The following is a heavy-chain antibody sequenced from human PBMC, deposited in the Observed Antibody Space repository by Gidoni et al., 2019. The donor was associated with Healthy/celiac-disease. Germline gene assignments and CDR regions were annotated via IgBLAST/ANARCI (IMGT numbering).Heavy chain of an antibody. CDR3: ASEVRYCTNGVCLILPDY. Sequence: LVQPGGSLRLSCAASGFTFSSYWMSWVRQAPGKGLEWVANIKQDGSEKYYVDSVKGRFTISRDNAKNSLYLQMNSLRAEDTAVYYCASEVRYCTNGVCLILPDYWGQGTLVTVSS. CDR1: GFTFSSYW. CDR2: IKQDGSEK. J-gene: IGHJ4*02. V-gene: IGHV3-7*01. D-gene: IGHD2-8*01.